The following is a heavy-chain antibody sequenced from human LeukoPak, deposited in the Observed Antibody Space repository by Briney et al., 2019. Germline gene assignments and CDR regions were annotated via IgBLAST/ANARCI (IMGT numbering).Heavy chain of an antibody. J-gene: IGHJ3*01. CDR1: GFTFSTYA. V-gene: IGHV3-23*01. D-gene: IGHD2-15*01. Sequence: PGGSLNLSCAASGFTFSTYAMSGVGQVPGRGRDWVSGISNIAGFTYYADSVKGRFTISRDNSKNTLYLQLNSLRAEDTAVYYCAKSNYYCSDSCQPDDAFDVWGQGTMVTVSS. CDR2: ISNIAGFT. CDR3: AKSNYYCSDSCQPDDAFDV.